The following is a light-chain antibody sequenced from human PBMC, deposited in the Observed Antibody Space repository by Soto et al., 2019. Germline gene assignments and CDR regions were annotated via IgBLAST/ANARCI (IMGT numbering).Light chain of an antibody. CDR3: QQSHSTPPT. CDR2: AAS. J-gene: IGKJ1*01. V-gene: IGKV1-39*01. CDR1: QSISSY. Sequence: DIQMTQSPSSLSASVGDRVTITCRASQSISSYLSWYQQKPGKAPNLLIYAASSLQSGVPSRFSGSGSGTDFTLTISSLQPEDFATYYCQQSHSTPPTFGQGTKVDIK.